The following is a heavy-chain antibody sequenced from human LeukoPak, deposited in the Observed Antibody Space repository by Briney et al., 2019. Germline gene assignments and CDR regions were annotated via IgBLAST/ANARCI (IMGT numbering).Heavy chain of an antibody. CDR3: ARVRTIFGVVIIGSELDY. V-gene: IGHV4-34*01. Sequence: KPSETLSLTCAVYGGSFSGYYWSWIRQPPGKGLEWIGEINHSGSTNYNPSLKSRVTISVDTSKNQFSLKLSSVTAADTAVYYCARVRTIFGVVIIGSELDYWGQGTLVTVSS. D-gene: IGHD3-3*01. J-gene: IGHJ4*02. CDR2: INHSGST. CDR1: GGSFSGYY.